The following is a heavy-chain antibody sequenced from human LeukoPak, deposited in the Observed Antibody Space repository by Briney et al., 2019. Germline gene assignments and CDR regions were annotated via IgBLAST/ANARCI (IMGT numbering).Heavy chain of an antibody. J-gene: IGHJ4*02. V-gene: IGHV4-38-2*02. CDR1: GYSISSGYY. CDR3: AKVPLPAAGIDY. CDR2: IYHSGST. Sequence: SETLSLTCTVSGYSISSGYYWGWIRQPPGKGLEWIGSIYHSGSTYYNPSLKSRVTISVDTSKSQFSLKLSSVTAADTAVYYCAKVPLPAAGIDYWGQGTLVTVSS. D-gene: IGHD6-13*01.